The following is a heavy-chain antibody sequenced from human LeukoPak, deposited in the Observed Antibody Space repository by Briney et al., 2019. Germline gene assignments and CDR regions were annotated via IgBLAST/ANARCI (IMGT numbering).Heavy chain of an antibody. V-gene: IGHV3-21*01. Sequence: PGGSLRLSCAASGFTFSDYSMKWVRQAPGKGLQWVSSISSSGSYKYYADSVKGRFTISRDNAQNSLYLQMSSLRAEDTAVYYCARPLSQNQNFDYWGQGTLVTVSS. CDR2: ISSSGSYK. J-gene: IGHJ4*02. D-gene: IGHD2/OR15-2a*01. CDR3: ARPLSQNQNFDY. CDR1: GFTFSDYS.